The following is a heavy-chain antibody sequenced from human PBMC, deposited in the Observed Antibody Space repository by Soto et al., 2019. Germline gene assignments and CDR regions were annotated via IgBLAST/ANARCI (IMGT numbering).Heavy chain of an antibody. CDR2: ISGYNANT. CDR3: AAPGGHHFCMDV. D-gene: IGHD2-8*02. J-gene: IGHJ6*02. CDR1: DNTFTYYG. V-gene: IGHV1-18*01. Sequence: ASVKVSCKSFDNTFTYYGINWVRQAPGQGLEWLGWISGYNANTKEAQKFQDRVSMTADTSTRTAYLEVRSLTSDDTGVYFCAAPGGHHFCMDVWGQGTTVTVS.